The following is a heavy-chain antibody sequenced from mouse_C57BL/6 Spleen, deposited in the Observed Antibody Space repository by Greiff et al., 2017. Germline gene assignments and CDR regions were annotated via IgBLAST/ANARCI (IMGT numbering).Heavy chain of an antibody. V-gene: IGHV1-75*01. D-gene: IGHD2-3*01. CDR2: IFPGSGST. CDR3: TYDGYYSYYAMGY. CDR1: GYTFTDYY. J-gene: IGHJ4*01. Sequence: VQLQQSGPELVKPGASVKISCKASGYTFTDYYINWVKQRPGQGLEWIGWIFPGSGSTYYNEKFKGKATLTVDKSSSTAYMLLSSLTSEDSAVYFCTYDGYYSYYAMGYWGQGTSVTVSS.